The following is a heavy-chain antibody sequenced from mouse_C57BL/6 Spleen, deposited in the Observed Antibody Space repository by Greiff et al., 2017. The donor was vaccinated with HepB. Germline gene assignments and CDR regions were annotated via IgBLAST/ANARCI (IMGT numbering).Heavy chain of an antibody. D-gene: IGHD2-4*01. Sequence: VQLQQPGAELVMPGASVKLSCKASGYTFTSYWMHWVKQRPGQGLEWIGEIDPSDSYTNYNQKFKGKSTLTVDKSSSTAYMQLSSLTSEVSAVYYCARRGDYLYYFDYWGQGTTLTVSS. CDR3: ARRGDYLYYFDY. J-gene: IGHJ2*01. CDR1: GYTFTSYW. V-gene: IGHV1-69*01. CDR2: IDPSDSYT.